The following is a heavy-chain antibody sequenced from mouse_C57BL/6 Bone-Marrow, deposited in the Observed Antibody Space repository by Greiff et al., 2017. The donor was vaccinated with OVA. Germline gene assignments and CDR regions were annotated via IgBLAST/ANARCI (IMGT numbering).Heavy chain of an antibody. J-gene: IGHJ4*01. CDR2: IRSKSSNYAT. Sequence: EVQLQESGGGLVQPKGSLKLSCAASGFTFNTYAMHWVRQAPGTGLEWVARIRSKSSNYATYYADSVKDRFTISRDDSQSMLYLQMNNLKTEDTAMYYCVRDSYSNQYYAMDYWGQGTSVTVSS. D-gene: IGHD2-5*01. CDR1: GFTFNTYA. CDR3: VRDSYSNQYYAMDY. V-gene: IGHV10-3*01.